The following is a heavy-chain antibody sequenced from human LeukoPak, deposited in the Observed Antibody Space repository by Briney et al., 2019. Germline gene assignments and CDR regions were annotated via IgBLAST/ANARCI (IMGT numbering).Heavy chain of an antibody. J-gene: IGHJ1*01. D-gene: IGHD2-15*01. Sequence: ASVKVSCKASGYTFTSYAMNWVRQAPGQGLEWMGWINTNTGNPTYAQGFTGRFVFSLDTSVSTAYLQISSLKAEDTAVYYCARAPGQGYCSGGSCSPRYFQHWGQGTLVTVSS. CDR3: ARAPGQGYCSGGSCSPRYFQH. CDR1: GYTFTSYA. V-gene: IGHV7-4-1*02. CDR2: INTNTGNP.